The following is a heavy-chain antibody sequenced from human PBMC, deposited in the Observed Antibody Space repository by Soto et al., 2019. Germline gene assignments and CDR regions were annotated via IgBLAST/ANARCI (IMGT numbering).Heavy chain of an antibody. D-gene: IGHD3-10*01. J-gene: IGHJ6*03. Sequence: EVQLVESGGGLVKPGGSLRLSCAASGFTFSSYSMNWVRQAPGKGLEWVSSISSSSSYIYYADSVKGRFTISRDNAKNSLYLQMNSLRAEDTAVYYCARDPGGSYYYGSGSYYSPRYYYYMDVWGKGTTVTVSS. CDR3: ARDPGGSYYYGSGSYYSPRYYYYMDV. CDR2: ISSSSSYI. CDR1: GFTFSSYS. V-gene: IGHV3-21*01.